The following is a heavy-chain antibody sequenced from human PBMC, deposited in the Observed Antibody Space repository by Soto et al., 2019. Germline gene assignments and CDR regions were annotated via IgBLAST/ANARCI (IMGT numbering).Heavy chain of an antibody. D-gene: IGHD3-22*01. CDR2: IRSKANSYAT. Sequence: GGALRLSCAASGFTFSGSAMHWVRQASGKGLEWVGRIRSKANSYATAYAASVKGRFTISRDDSKNTAYLQMNSLKTEDTAVYYCTSSTGQNDRSGYYLIRFCYWGQGTLVTVSS. CDR3: TSSTGQNDRSGYYLIRFCY. CDR1: GFTFSGSA. J-gene: IGHJ4*02. V-gene: IGHV3-73*01.